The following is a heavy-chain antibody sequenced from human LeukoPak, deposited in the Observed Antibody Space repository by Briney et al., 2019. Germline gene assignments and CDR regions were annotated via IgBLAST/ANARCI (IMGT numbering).Heavy chain of an antibody. Sequence: SETLSLTCTVFGGSISSYYWSWIRQPPGKGLEWIGSIYYSGSTYYNPSLKSRVTISVDTSKNQFSLKLSSVTAADTAVYYCARHGGDYGDYFDYWGQGTLVTVSS. CDR1: GGSISSYY. V-gene: IGHV4-59*08. CDR3: ARHGGDYGDYFDY. J-gene: IGHJ4*02. D-gene: IGHD4-17*01. CDR2: IYYSGST.